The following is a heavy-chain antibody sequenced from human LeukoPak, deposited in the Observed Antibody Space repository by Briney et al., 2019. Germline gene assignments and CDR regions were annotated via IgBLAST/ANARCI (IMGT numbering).Heavy chain of an antibody. CDR2: ISSSSSYI. D-gene: IGHD3-22*01. V-gene: IGHV3-21*01. CDR1: GFTFSSYS. Sequence: GGSLRLSCAASGFTFSSYSMNWVRQAPGKGLEWVSSISSSSSYIYYADSVKGRFTISRDNAKNSLYLQMNSLRAEDTAVYYCARDPNSYYDSSGYYPYYFDYWGQGTLVTVSS. CDR3: ARDPNSYYDSSGYYPYYFDY. J-gene: IGHJ4*02.